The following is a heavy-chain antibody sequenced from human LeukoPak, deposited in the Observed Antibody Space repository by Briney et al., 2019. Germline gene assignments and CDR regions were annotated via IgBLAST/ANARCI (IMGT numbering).Heavy chain of an antibody. CDR3: AKGRVGANGYYYYGMDV. D-gene: IGHD1-26*01. Sequence: PGGSLRLSCAASGFTFKTHAMSWVRQAPGKGLEWVSRIDDSGVIRSYADSVKGRFTISRDNSKNTLYLQMNSLRTEDTAVYYCAKGRVGANGYYYYGMDVWGQGTTVTVSS. CDR1: GFTFKTHA. CDR2: IDDSGVIR. J-gene: IGHJ6*02. V-gene: IGHV3-23*01.